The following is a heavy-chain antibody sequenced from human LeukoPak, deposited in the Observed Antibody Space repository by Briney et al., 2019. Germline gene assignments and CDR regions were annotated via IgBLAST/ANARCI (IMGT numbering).Heavy chain of an antibody. D-gene: IGHD3-9*01. Sequence: GGSLRLSCAASGFTFSSYSTNWVRQAPGKGLEWVSSISSSSSYIYYADSVKGRFTISRDNAKNSLYLQMNGLRAEDTAVYYCAGDFPKDYDILTGYLNFDYWGQGTLVTVSS. CDR3: AGDFPKDYDILTGYLNFDY. J-gene: IGHJ4*02. V-gene: IGHV3-21*01. CDR1: GFTFSSYS. CDR2: ISSSSSYI.